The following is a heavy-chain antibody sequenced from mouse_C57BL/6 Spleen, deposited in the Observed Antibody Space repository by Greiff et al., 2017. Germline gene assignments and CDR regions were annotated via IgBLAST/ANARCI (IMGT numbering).Heavy chain of an antibody. CDR1: GYTFTDYY. J-gene: IGHJ4*01. CDR3: SREKGTYAMDY. V-gene: IGHV1-76*01. Sequence: LVESGAELVRPGASVKLSCKASGYTFTDYYINWVKQRPGQGLEWIARIYPGSGNTYYNEKFKGKATLTAEKSSSTAYMQLSSLTSEDSAVYFCSREKGTYAMDYWGQGTSVTVSS. D-gene: IGHD2-14*01. CDR2: IYPGSGNT.